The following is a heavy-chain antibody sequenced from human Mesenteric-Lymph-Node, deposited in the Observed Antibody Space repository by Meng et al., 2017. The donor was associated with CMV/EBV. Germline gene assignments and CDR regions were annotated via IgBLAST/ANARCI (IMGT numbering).Heavy chain of an antibody. D-gene: IGHD1-1*01. CDR1: GYTFASYV. Sequence: ASVKVSCKASGYTFASYVISWVRQAPGQGLEWMGWITTYNDNTNYAQNLQGRVTMTTDTSTSTAYMELRSLRSDDTAVYYCARDTTAVGGFDIWGQGTMVTVSS. V-gene: IGHV1-18*01. J-gene: IGHJ3*02. CDR3: ARDTTAVGGFDI. CDR2: ITTYNDNT.